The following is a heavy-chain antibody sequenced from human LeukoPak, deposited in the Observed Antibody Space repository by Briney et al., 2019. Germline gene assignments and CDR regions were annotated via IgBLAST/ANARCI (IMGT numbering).Heavy chain of an antibody. CDR1: GGSISSGDYY. V-gene: IGHV4-30-4*01. D-gene: IGHD2-2*01. CDR3: AGDVVPAAGFDY. CDR2: IYYSGST. Sequence: SETLSLTCTVSGGSISSGDYYWSWIRQPPGKGLEWIGYIYYSGSTYYNPSLKSRVTISVDTSKNQFSLKLSSVTAADTAVYYCAGDVVPAAGFDYWGQGTLVTVSS. J-gene: IGHJ4*02.